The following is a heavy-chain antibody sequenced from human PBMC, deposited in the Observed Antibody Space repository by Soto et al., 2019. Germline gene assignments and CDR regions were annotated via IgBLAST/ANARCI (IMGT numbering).Heavy chain of an antibody. J-gene: IGHJ4*02. CDR1: GYTFTSNW. CDR3: ARTFGGHLYSFDF. V-gene: IGHV5-51*01. D-gene: IGHD3-16*01. CDR2: IYPGDSET. Sequence: GESLKISCKGSGYTFTSNWIGWVRQMPGKGLEWMGIIYPGDSETRYSPSFQGQVTISADKSINTAYLQWNSLKASDTAIYYCARTFGGHLYSFDFWGQGTLVTVSS.